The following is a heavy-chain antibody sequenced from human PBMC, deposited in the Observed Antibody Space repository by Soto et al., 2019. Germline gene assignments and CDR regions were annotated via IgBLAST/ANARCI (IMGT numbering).Heavy chain of an antibody. CDR3: ARDSPGYCSSTSCYNFDY. D-gene: IGHD2-2*01. Sequence: QVQLVQSGAEVKKPGASVKVSCKASGYTFTSYGISWVRQAPGQGLEWMGWISAYNGNTNYAQKLQGRVTMTTDTSTSTAYMELRSLRPDDTAVYYCARDSPGYCSSTSCYNFDYWGQGTLVTVSS. V-gene: IGHV1-18*04. CDR2: ISAYNGNT. J-gene: IGHJ4*02. CDR1: GYTFTSYG.